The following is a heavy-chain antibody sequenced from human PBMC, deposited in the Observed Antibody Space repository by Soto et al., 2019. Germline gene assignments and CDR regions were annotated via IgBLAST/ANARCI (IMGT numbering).Heavy chain of an antibody. V-gene: IGHV1-69*13. CDR3: AKETYYDFWSGYQTLDV. Sequence: SVKVSCKASGGTFSSYAISWVRQAPGQGLEWMGGIIPIFGTANYAQKFQGRVTITADESTSTAYMELSSLRAEDTAVYYCAKETYYDFWSGYQTLDVWGQGTTVTVSS. CDR1: GGTFSSYA. J-gene: IGHJ6*02. D-gene: IGHD3-3*01. CDR2: IIPIFGTA.